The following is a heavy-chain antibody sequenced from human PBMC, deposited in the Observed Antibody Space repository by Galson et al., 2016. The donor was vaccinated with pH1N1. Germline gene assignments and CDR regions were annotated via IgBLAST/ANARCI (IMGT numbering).Heavy chain of an antibody. CDR2: VLYDGTNE. CDR3: ARDSEYSAYDLFH. V-gene: IGHV3-30-3*01. D-gene: IGHD5-12*01. Sequence: SLRLYCAASGFTFNNFAMHWVRQAPGKGLEWVAVVLYDGTNEYLADSVKGRFTVSRDNSKNTLHLQMNSLRPSDTALYYCARDSEYSAYDLFHWGQGTLVAVSS. J-gene: IGHJ4*02. CDR1: GFTFNNFA.